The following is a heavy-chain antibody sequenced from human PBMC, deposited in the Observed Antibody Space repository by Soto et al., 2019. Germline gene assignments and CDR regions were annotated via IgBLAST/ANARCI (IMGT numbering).Heavy chain of an antibody. CDR2: MQPSTGRT. CDR3: ARGVSAGVDY. V-gene: IGHV1-8*01. D-gene: IGHD1-26*01. J-gene: IGHJ4*02. Sequence: ASVKVSCKASGYSFTSLDINWVRQTAGQGLEWTGWMQPSTGRTGYAQKFQGRVTMTRDTSINTAYMELTTLTSDDTAFYYCARGVSAGVDYWGQGTLVTVSS. CDR1: GYSFTSLD.